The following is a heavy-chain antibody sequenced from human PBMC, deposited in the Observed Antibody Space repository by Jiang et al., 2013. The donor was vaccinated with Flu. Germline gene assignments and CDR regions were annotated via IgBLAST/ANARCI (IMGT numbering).Heavy chain of an antibody. Sequence: VQLLESGGGLVQPGGSLRLSCAASGFTFSSYDMHWVRQARGKGLEWVSAIGTAGDTYYAGSVKGRFTISRENAKNSVYLQMNSLRVGDTAVYYCARGSNFYQRSGWIDYWGQGTLVTVSS. CDR1: GFTFSSYD. CDR3: ARGSNFYQRSGWIDY. D-gene: IGHD3-3*01. J-gene: IGHJ4*02. V-gene: IGHV3-13*01. CDR2: IGTAGDT.